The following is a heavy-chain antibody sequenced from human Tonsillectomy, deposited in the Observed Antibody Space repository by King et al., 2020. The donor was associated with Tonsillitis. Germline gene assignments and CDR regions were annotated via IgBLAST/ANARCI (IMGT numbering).Heavy chain of an antibody. V-gene: IGHV3-23*04. Sequence: VQLVESGGGLVQPGGSLRLSCAASGFTFSSYAMSWVRQAPGKGLEWVSAISGSGGSTYYADSVKGRFTISRDNSKNTLYLQMNSLRAEDTAVYYCAKDSEINIAVAGRYYYYMDVWGKGTTVTVSS. CDR1: GFTFSSYA. CDR3: AKDSEINIAVAGRYYYYMDV. D-gene: IGHD6-19*01. CDR2: ISGSGGST. J-gene: IGHJ6*03.